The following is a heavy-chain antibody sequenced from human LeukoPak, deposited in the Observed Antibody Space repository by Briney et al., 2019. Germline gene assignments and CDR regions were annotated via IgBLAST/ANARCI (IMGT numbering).Heavy chain of an antibody. V-gene: IGHV1-18*01. CDR2: ISAQNGKT. Sequence: ASVKVSCKASGYTFTSYGIIWVRQAPGQGLQWMGWISAQNGKTNYAQNLQGRVTMTTDTSTNTVYLELRSLTSDDTAVYYCARAGTTLLLDYWGQGTLVTVPS. CDR1: GYTFTSYG. J-gene: IGHJ4*02. D-gene: IGHD4-11*01. CDR3: ARAGTTLLLDY.